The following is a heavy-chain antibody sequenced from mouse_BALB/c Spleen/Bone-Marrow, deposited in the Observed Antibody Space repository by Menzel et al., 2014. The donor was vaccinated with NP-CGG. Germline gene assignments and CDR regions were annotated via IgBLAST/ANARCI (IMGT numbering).Heavy chain of an antibody. CDR3: ARWDYGTRFYFDY. V-gene: IGHV1-14*01. Sequence: EVQLQQSGPELVGPGASVKMSCKASGYTFTDYVIHWVKQKPGQGLERIGYIIPFNDGTKYNEKFKGKATLTSDKSSTTTYMELSSLTSEDSAVYFCARWDYGTRFYFDYWGQGTTLTVSS. CDR2: IIPFNDGT. D-gene: IGHD1-1*01. J-gene: IGHJ2*01. CDR1: GYTFTDYV.